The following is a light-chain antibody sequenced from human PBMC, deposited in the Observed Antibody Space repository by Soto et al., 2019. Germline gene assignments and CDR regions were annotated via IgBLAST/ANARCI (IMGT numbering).Light chain of an antibody. CDR2: AAS. V-gene: IGKV1-9*01. CDR1: QGISSY. J-gene: IGKJ4*01. Sequence: DITLTQSPSFLSASVGDRVTITCRASQGISSYLAWYQQKPGKAPKLLIYAASTLQSGVPSRFSGSGSGTEFTLTISSLQPEDFATYYCQQLNSYPPTFGGGTKVEIK. CDR3: QQLNSYPPT.